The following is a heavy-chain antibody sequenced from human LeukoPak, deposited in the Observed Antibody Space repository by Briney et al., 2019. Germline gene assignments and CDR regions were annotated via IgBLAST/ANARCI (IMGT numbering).Heavy chain of an antibody. V-gene: IGHV3-53*04. CDR1: GFTVSSNY. CDR3: ARDGYDSSGYSNYFDY. CDR2: IYSGGST. J-gene: IGHJ4*02. Sequence: GGSLRLSCAASGFTVSSNYMSWVRQAPGKGLEGVAVIYSGGSTYYADSVKGRFTISRHNSKNTLYLQMNSLRAEDTAVYYCARDGYDSSGYSNYFDYWGQGTLVTVSS. D-gene: IGHD3-22*01.